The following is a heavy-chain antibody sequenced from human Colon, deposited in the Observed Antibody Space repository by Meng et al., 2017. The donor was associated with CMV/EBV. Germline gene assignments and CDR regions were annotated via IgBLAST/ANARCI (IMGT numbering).Heavy chain of an antibody. CDR1: GSIRSDPFS. J-gene: IGHJ3*02. D-gene: IGHD3-10*01. Sequence: GSIRSDPFSLGWLRQPPGKGLEWIAYIHYSGTTYYNPSLKSRISISIETSKNQFSLELNSVTAADTAVYYCARFHYDSARRNALDIWGQGTLVTVSS. V-gene: IGHV4-30-4*01. CDR2: IHYSGTT. CDR3: ARFHYDSARRNALDI.